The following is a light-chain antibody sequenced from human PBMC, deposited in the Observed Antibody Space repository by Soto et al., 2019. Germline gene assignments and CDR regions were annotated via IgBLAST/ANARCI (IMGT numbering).Light chain of an antibody. Sequence: QSALTQPASVSGSPGQSIAISCTGSSSDVGSYNYVSWYQQHPGKAPKLMIFEVSNRPSGVSNRFSGSKSDNTASLTISGLQDEDEADYYCSSYTSSGTSVFGPGTKLTVL. V-gene: IGLV2-14*01. CDR2: EVS. CDR1: SSDVGSYNY. J-gene: IGLJ1*01. CDR3: SSYTSSGTSV.